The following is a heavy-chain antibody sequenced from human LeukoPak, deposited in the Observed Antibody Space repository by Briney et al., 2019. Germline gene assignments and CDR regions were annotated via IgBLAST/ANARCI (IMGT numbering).Heavy chain of an antibody. D-gene: IGHD1-26*01. J-gene: IGHJ4*02. CDR2: IYYSGRT. V-gene: IGHV4-59*01. CDR1: GGSISSFH. Sequence: SETLSLTCTVSGGSISSFHWSWIRQPPGKGLEWIGYIYYSGRTNYNPSLKSRVTTSADTSKNQFSLKLSSVTAADTAVYYCARDRSGTYSLDYWGQGTLVTVSS. CDR3: ARDRSGTYSLDY.